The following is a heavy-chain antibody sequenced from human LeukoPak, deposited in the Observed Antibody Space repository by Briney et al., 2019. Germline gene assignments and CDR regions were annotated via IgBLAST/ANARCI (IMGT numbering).Heavy chain of an antibody. J-gene: IGHJ4*02. V-gene: IGHV4-38-2*02. D-gene: IGHD3-9*01. CDR1: GYSISSGYY. CDR2: IYHSGST. Sequence: SETLSLTCTVSGYSISSGYYWGWIRQPPGKGLEWIGYIYHSGSTYYNPSLKSRVTISVDRSKNQFSLKLSSVTAADTAVYYCARGGDDILTGYYDFDYWGQGTLVTVSS. CDR3: ARGGDDILTGYYDFDY.